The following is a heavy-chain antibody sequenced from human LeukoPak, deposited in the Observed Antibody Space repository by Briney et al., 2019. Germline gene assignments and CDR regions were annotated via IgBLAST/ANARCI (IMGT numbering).Heavy chain of an antibody. CDR2: IYTSGST. J-gene: IGHJ4*02. CDR3: ARDRAVRENYFDY. D-gene: IGHD1-26*01. Sequence: PSQTLSLTCTVSGGSISSGSYYWSWIRQPAVKGLEWIGRIYTSGSTNYNPSLKSRVTISVDTSKNQFSLKLSSVTAADTAVYYCARDRAVRENYFDYWGQGTLVTVSS. V-gene: IGHV4-61*02. CDR1: GGSISSGSYY.